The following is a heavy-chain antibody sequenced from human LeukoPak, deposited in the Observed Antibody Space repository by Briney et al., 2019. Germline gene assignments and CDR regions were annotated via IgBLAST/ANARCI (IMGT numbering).Heavy chain of an antibody. CDR2: INHSGST. CDR1: GGSFSGYY. D-gene: IGHD2-2*01. V-gene: IGHV4-34*01. CDR3: ARGLYCSSTSCLGFDP. J-gene: IGHJ5*02. Sequence: SETLSLTCAVYGGSFSGYYWSWICQPPGKGLEWIGEINHSGSTNYNPSLKSRVTISVDTSKNQFSLKLSSVTAADTAVYYCARGLYCSSTSCLGFDPWGQGTLVTVSS.